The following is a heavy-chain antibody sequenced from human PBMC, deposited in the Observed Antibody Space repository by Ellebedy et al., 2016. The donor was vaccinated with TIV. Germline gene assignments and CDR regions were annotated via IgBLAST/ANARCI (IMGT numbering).Heavy chain of an antibody. D-gene: IGHD5-12*01. J-gene: IGHJ4*02. CDR1: GGTISSTNYY. Sequence: GSLRLXXNASGGTISSTNYYWGWIRQSPEKGLEWIGSIYHSGSTYYNPSLKSRLTISLDTTKNQFSLRLDSVTAADTAVYYCASSPSGYEIPYWGQGTLVTVSS. CDR2: IYHSGST. CDR3: ASSPSGYEIPY. V-gene: IGHV4-39*07.